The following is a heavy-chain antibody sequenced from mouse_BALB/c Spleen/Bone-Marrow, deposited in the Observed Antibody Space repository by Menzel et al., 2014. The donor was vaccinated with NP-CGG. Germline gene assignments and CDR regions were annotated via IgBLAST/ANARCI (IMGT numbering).Heavy chain of an antibody. CDR2: IYPGQDRT. D-gene: IGHD2-4*01. CDR3: ASDYEYWFDC. CDR1: GYSFTNYY. J-gene: IGHJ2*01. V-gene: IGHV1S56*01. Sequence: VESGASVQMSCQDSGYSFTNYYMHWVRQRPGQGLEWIGWIYPGQDRTQYNEKFKGKTTLTADKSSSTAYMLLSSLTSEDSAIYVCASDYEYWFDCWAQGTTLTVTS.